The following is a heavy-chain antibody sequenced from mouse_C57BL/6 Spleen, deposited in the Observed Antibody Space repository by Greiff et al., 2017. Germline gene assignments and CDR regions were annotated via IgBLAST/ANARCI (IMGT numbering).Heavy chain of an antibody. J-gene: IGHJ1*03. Sequence: VQLVESGGGLVKPGGSLKLSCAASGFTFSDYGMHWVRQAPEKGLEWVAYISSGSSTIYYADTVKGRFTISRDNAKNTLFLQMTRLRSEDTSMYYCARPSYDGYSYFDVWGTGTTVTVSS. V-gene: IGHV5-17*01. D-gene: IGHD2-3*01. CDR1: GFTFSDYG. CDR2: ISSGSSTI. CDR3: ARPSYDGYSYFDV.